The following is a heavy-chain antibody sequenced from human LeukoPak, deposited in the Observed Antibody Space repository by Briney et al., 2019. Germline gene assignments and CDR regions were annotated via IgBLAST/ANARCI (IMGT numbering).Heavy chain of an antibody. Sequence: SGPTLVKPSQTLTLTCTFSGFSLSTSGVGVGWLRQPPGKALEWLALIFWNDDRRYGPSLRNRLTITKDASKNQVVLTMTNMDPVDTATYYCAHGPQDCSIISCHNGGDYYIDVWGKGTSVTVSS. CDR1: GFSLSTSGVG. J-gene: IGHJ6*03. CDR3: AHGPQDCSIISCHNGGDYYIDV. CDR2: IFWNDDR. D-gene: IGHD2-2*01. V-gene: IGHV2-5*01.